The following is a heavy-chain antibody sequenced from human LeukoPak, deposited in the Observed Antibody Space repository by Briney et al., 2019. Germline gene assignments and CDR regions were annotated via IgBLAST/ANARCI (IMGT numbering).Heavy chain of an antibody. CDR1: GFTFSNYW. V-gene: IGHV3-74*01. CDR3: VSHCSSTSCYEY. CDR2: INSDGSST. J-gene: IGHJ4*02. D-gene: IGHD2-2*01. Sequence: PGGSLRLSCAASGFTFSNYWMHWVRQAPGKGLVWVSRINSDGSSTNYADSVQGRFTISRDNAKNTLFLQMNSLRAEESAVYYCVSHCSSTSCYEYWGQGTLVTVSS.